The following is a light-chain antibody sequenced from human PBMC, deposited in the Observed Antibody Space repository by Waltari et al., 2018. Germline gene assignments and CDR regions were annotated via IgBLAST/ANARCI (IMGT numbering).Light chain of an antibody. CDR2: WAS. V-gene: IGKV4-1*01. CDR3: QQYYAAPYT. CDR1: RSVLDTSRNKNF. Sequence: DIVMPQSPDSLAVSLGGRATIHCKSSRSVLDTSRNKNFLAWYQLKPGQSPKLLIYWASTRESGVPDRFSASVSGTDFTLTISSLQAEDVAIYSCQQYYAAPYTFGQGTKVEIK. J-gene: IGKJ2*01.